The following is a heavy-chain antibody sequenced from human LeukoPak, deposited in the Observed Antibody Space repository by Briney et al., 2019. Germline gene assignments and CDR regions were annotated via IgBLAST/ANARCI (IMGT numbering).Heavy chain of an antibody. V-gene: IGHV3-23*01. CDR3: VKDLSGWPHYYYGMDV. Sequence: PGGSLRLSCAASGFTFNDYAINWVRQAPGKGLEWVSVISGGTGGSTYYADSVKGRFTISRDNAKSSLYLQMNSLRAEDTASYYCVKDLSGWPHYYYGMDVWGQGTTVTVSS. D-gene: IGHD6-19*01. CDR2: ISGGTGGST. J-gene: IGHJ6*02. CDR1: GFTFNDYA.